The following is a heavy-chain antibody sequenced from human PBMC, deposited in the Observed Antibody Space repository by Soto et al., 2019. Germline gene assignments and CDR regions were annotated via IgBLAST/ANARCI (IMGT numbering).Heavy chain of an antibody. J-gene: IGHJ4*02. V-gene: IGHV3-30-3*01. CDR1: GFTFSSYA. Sequence: GGSLRLSCAASGFTFSSYAMHWVRRAPGKGLEWVAVISYDGSNKYYADSVKGRFTISRDNSKNTLYLQMNSLRAEDTAVYYCARGFTAMVFFDYWGQGTLVTVSS. D-gene: IGHD5-18*01. CDR3: ARGFTAMVFFDY. CDR2: ISYDGSNK.